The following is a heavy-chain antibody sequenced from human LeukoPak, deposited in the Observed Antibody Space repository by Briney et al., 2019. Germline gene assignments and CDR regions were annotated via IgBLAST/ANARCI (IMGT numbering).Heavy chain of an antibody. D-gene: IGHD3-3*01. Sequence: KPSETLSLTCAVYGGSFIGYYWSWIRQPPGKGLEWIGEINDIGNTNYDPSLRSRVTISVDTSKNQFSLSLTSATAADTAVYFCARLRSVGYYNYQYMDIWGNGTTVTVSS. CDR3: ARLRSVGYYNYQYMDI. CDR2: INDIGNT. V-gene: IGHV4-34*01. J-gene: IGHJ6*03. CDR1: GGSFIGYY.